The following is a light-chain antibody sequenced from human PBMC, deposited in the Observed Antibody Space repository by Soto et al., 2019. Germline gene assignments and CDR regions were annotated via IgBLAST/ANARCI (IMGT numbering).Light chain of an antibody. Sequence: EILMTQSPATLSVSPGDSATLSCRASRSFDTDLAWYQQKPGQAPRLLVFATSARATGVPDRFRGSRSGTDFTLTISSLQPEDSATYYCHQYYNRPPWTFGQGTKVEI. CDR1: RSFDTD. CDR2: ATS. J-gene: IGKJ1*01. V-gene: IGKV3-15*01. CDR3: HQYYNRPPWT.